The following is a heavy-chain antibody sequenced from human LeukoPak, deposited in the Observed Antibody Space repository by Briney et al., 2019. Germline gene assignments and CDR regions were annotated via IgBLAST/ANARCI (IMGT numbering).Heavy chain of an antibody. CDR3: ARGGGGYCSSTSCYVDWFDP. D-gene: IGHD2-2*01. J-gene: IGHJ5*02. CDR2: IYYSGST. V-gene: IGHV4-59*13. CDR1: GGSISSYY. Sequence: SASLSLTCTVSGGSISSYYWSWIRQPPGKGLEWIGYIYYSGSTNYNPSLKSRVTISVDTSKNQFSLKLSSVTAADTAVYYCARGGGGYCSSTSCYVDWFDPWGQGALVTVSS.